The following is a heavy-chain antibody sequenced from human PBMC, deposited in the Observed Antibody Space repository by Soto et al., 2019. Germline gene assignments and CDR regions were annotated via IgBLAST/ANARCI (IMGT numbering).Heavy chain of an antibody. Sequence: PSQTLSLTCAISGDSVSSNSAAWNWIRQSPSRGLEWLGRTYYRSKWYNDYAVSVKSRITINPDTSKNQFSLQLNSVTPEDTAVYYCAREIKDIVVVPAAIPAYYYYGMDVWGQGTTVTVS. V-gene: IGHV6-1*01. J-gene: IGHJ6*02. CDR3: AREIKDIVVVPAAIPAYYYYGMDV. CDR1: GDSVSSNSAA. D-gene: IGHD2-2*02. CDR2: TYYRSKWYN.